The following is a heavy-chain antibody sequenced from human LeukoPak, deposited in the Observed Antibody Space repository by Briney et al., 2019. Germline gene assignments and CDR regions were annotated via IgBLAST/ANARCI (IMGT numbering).Heavy chain of an antibody. Sequence: PGGSLRLSCAASGFTFSSYGMHWVRQAPGKGLELVAVISYDGSNKYYADSVKGRFTISRDNSKNTLYLQMNSLRAEDTAVYYCAKDRAGPVDYWGQGTLVTVSS. CDR3: AKDRAGPVDY. J-gene: IGHJ4*02. D-gene: IGHD3-10*01. V-gene: IGHV3-30*18. CDR2: ISYDGSNK. CDR1: GFTFSSYG.